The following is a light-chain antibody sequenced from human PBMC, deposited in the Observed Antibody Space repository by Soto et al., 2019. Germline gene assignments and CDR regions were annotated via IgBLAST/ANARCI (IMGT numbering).Light chain of an antibody. V-gene: IGKV4-1*01. CDR1: QSVLYTSNNKNY. Sequence: DIVMTQSPDSLAVSLGERATINCKSSQSVLYTSNNKNYLAWYQQKPGQPPKLLIYWASTRESGVPDRFSGSGSETDFTLTISSLQAEDVARYYCQHYFYTPHTFGQGTKLEIK. CDR2: WAS. J-gene: IGKJ2*01. CDR3: QHYFYTPHT.